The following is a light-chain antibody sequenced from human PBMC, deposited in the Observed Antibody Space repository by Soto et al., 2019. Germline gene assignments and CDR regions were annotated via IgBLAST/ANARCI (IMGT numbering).Light chain of an antibody. Sequence: DIQMTQSPSTLSASVGDRVTITCRASQSLSGWLAWYQQTPGKAPKLLISDAFRLESGVPSRFRGSGSGTEFTLKISSLQPGDAAIYYCQQYGSYPWTFGRGTKV. CDR2: DAF. V-gene: IGKV1-5*01. J-gene: IGKJ1*01. CDR1: QSLSGW. CDR3: QQYGSYPWT.